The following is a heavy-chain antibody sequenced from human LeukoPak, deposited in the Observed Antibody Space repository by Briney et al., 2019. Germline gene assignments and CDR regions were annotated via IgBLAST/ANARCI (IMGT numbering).Heavy chain of an antibody. CDR1: GGSITSLY. CDR3: VRSATIVVFRYGMDV. Sequence: PSETLSLTCSVSGGSITSLYWSWVRQPPGKGLEYVGYVHHTGVTNYNPSLRGRVTVSMDSSKNQFSLKMNSVTAADTAVYYCVRSATIVVFRYGMDVWGQGTTVTVSS. V-gene: IGHV4-59*11. J-gene: IGHJ6*02. D-gene: IGHD3-22*01. CDR2: VHHTGVT.